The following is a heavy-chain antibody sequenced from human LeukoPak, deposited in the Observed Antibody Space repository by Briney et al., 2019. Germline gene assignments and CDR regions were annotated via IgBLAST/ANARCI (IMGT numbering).Heavy chain of an antibody. CDR1: GGSISSYY. CDR2: IYSTGST. Sequence: PSDTLSLPCTVSGGSISSYYWSWIRQPAGKALEWIGRIYSTGSTNYNPSLKSRVTMSVDTSKNQFSLRLRSVTAADAAVYYCARQIASAGTAGFDFWGQGALVTVPS. V-gene: IGHV4-4*07. J-gene: IGHJ4*02. CDR3: ARQIASAGTAGFDF. D-gene: IGHD6-13*01.